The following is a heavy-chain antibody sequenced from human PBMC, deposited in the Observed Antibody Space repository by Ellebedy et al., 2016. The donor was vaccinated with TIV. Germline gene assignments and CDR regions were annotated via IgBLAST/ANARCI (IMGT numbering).Heavy chain of an antibody. CDR3: ARVQQQRYFDLRGAFDI. Sequence: GESLKISCAASGFTFSHYGMHWVRQAPGKGLDWVAVIWYDGSNKFYGDSVKGRFTISRDNSKNTVYLQMNSLRAEDTAVYYCARVQQQRYFDLRGAFDIWGQGTMVIVSA. J-gene: IGHJ3*02. CDR2: IWYDGSNK. CDR1: GFTFSHYG. D-gene: IGHD3-9*01. V-gene: IGHV3-33*01.